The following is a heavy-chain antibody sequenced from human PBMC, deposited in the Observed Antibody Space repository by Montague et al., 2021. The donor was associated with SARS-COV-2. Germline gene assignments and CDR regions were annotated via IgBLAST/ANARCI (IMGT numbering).Heavy chain of an antibody. CDR2: IYTSGST. J-gene: IGHJ6*02. D-gene: IGHD3-10*01. CDR1: GGSISSYY. CDR3: AREAWFGDKTSASEYYGMGV. Sequence: SETLSLTCTVSGGSISSYYWSWIRQPAGKGLEWIGRIYTSGSTXXXPSXXXRVTMSVDTSKNQFSLKLSSVTAADTAVYYCAREAWFGDKTSASEYYGMGVWGQGTTVTVSS. V-gene: IGHV4-4*07.